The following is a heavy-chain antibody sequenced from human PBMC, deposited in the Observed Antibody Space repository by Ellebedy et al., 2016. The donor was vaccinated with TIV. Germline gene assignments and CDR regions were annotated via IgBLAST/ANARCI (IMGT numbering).Heavy chain of an antibody. D-gene: IGHD2-2*01. CDR1: GGSFSGYY. Sequence: SETLSLTCAVYGGSFSGYYWSWIRQPPGKGLEWIGEINHSGSTNYNPSLKSRVTISVDTSKNQFSLKLSSVTAADTAVYYCARDRGCSSTSCYARWFDPWGQGTLVTVSS. J-gene: IGHJ5*02. V-gene: IGHV4-34*01. CDR3: ARDRGCSSTSCYARWFDP. CDR2: INHSGST.